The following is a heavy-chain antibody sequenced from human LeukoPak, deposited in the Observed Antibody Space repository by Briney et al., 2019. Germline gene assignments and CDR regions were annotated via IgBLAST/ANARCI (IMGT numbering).Heavy chain of an antibody. D-gene: IGHD6-13*01. CDR2: VSYDGSNK. CDR1: GFTFHDFA. CDR3: ASRYSSSWCLDF. Sequence: GGSLRLSCAASGFTFHDFAMHWVRQAPGKGLEWVAVVSYDGSNKYYADSVKGRFTISRDNSKNTVYLQMNSLRPEDTAVYYCASRYSSSWCLDFWGQGTLVTVSS. V-gene: IGHV3-30-3*01. J-gene: IGHJ4*02.